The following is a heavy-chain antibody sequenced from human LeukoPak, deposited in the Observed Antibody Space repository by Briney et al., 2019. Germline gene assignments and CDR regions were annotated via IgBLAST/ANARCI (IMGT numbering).Heavy chain of an antibody. J-gene: IGHJ4*02. Sequence: GGSLRLSCAASGFTFNYYAMSWVRQAPGKGLEWVANIKQDGSEKYYVDSVKGRFTISRDNAKNSLYLQMNSLRAEDTAVYYCAREKVGYSSSLYDYWGQGTLVTVSS. CDR2: IKQDGSEK. D-gene: IGHD6-13*01. CDR1: GFTFNYYA. V-gene: IGHV3-7*01. CDR3: AREKVGYSSSLYDY.